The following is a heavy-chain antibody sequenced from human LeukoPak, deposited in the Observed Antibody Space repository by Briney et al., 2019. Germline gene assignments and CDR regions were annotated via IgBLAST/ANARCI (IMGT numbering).Heavy chain of an antibody. CDR3: ARAPIPYYYDSSAYYSDY. CDR2: IIPILGIA. Sequence: GASVKVSCKASGGTFSSYAISWVRQAPGQGLEWMGRIIPILGIANYAQKFQGRVTFTGDTSIRTAYMEVSSLTSEDMAVYYCARAPIPYYYDSSAYYSDYWGQGTLVTVSS. J-gene: IGHJ4*02. D-gene: IGHD3-22*01. CDR1: GGTFSSYA. V-gene: IGHV1-69*04.